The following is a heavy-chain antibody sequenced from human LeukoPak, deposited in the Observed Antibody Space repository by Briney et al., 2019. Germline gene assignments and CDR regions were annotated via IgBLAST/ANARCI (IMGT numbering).Heavy chain of an antibody. J-gene: IGHJ4*02. CDR3: ARGGVIAVAGGYFDY. CDR1: GYTFTSYY. V-gene: IGHV1-46*03. D-gene: IGHD6-19*01. CDR2: INPSGGST. Sequence: ASVKVSCKASGYTFTSYYMHWVRQAPGQGLEWMGIINPSGGSTSYAQKFQGRVTMTRDTSTSTVYMELSGLRSEDTAVYYCARGGVIAVAGGYFDYWGQGTLVTVSS.